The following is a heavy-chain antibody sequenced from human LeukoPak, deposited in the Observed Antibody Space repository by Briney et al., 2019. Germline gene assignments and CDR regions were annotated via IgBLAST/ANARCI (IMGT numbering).Heavy chain of an antibody. J-gene: IGHJ6*02. CDR3: ARDIVPAYHYLGMDV. CDR1: GYTFTDYY. V-gene: IGHV1-2*02. CDR2: IIPNSGDT. D-gene: IGHD2-2*01. Sequence: SVKVSCKASGYTFTDYYIHWVRQAPGQGLEWMGWIIPNSGDTNYAQKFQGRVTMTRDASITTAYMELSRLTSDDTAVYYCARDIVPAYHYLGMDVWGQGNTVTVSS.